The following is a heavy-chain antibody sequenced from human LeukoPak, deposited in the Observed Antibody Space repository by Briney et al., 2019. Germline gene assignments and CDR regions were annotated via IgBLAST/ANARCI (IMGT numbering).Heavy chain of an antibody. D-gene: IGHD6-19*01. CDR3: ARTRSSGYDALDI. J-gene: IGHJ3*02. CDR1: GGSFSGYY. Sequence: PSETLSLTCAVYGGSFSGYYWSWIRQPPGKGLEWIGEINHSGSTNYNPSLKSRVTISVDTSKNQFSLKLSSVTAADTAVYYCARTRSSGYDALDIWGQGTMVTVSS. CDR2: INHSGST. V-gene: IGHV4-34*01.